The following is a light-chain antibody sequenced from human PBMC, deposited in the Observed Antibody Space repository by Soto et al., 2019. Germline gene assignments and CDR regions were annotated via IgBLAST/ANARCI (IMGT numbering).Light chain of an antibody. CDR1: HDVSRT. Sequence: DIQMTQSPSSLSASEGDRVTITCQSSHDVSRTLNWFQQKPGEAPQLLIYDASNLERGVPSRFSGSGSGTDFTHAISSLQPEGVAKYYCQQYNSMLSFGGGTEVEIK. J-gene: IGKJ4*01. V-gene: IGKV1-33*01. CDR3: QQYNSMLS. CDR2: DAS.